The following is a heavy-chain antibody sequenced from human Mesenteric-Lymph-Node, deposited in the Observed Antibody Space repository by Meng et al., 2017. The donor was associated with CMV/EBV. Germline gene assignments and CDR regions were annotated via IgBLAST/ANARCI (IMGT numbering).Heavy chain of an antibody. Sequence: QWQFPPWDEGLLKPSGTLSVTCAVYGGSFSGYYWNWIRQSPEKGLEWIGEINHSGSTTYNPSFTSRIIISVDTSTNQISLNMSSVTAADTAVYYCARGSSYDILTGYFDYWGQGALVTVSS. J-gene: IGHJ4*02. CDR2: INHSGST. V-gene: IGHV4-34*01. CDR3: ARGSSYDILTGYFDY. D-gene: IGHD3-9*01. CDR1: GGSFSGYY.